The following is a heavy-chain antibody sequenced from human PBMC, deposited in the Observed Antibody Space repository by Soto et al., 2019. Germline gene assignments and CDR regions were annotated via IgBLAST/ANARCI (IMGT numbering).Heavy chain of an antibody. V-gene: IGHV3-33*01. Sequence: WCLRLSCAASGFTLSDYDMHWVRQTPGKRLEWVAVLWRDGSKVYYADSVKGRFTISRDNSKNTLYLEMNSLRVEDTAVYYCARDGTGWTGVDHRGQGTLVTVSS. CDR1: GFTLSDYD. D-gene: IGHD6-19*01. J-gene: IGHJ4*02. CDR2: LWRDGSKV. CDR3: ARDGTGWTGVDH.